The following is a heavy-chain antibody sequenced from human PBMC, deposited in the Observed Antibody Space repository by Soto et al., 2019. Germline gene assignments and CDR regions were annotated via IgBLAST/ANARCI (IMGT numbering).Heavy chain of an antibody. J-gene: IGHJ1*01. Sequence: PGGSLRLSCAASGFTFSSYGMHWVRQAPGKGLEWVAVISYDGSNKYYADSVKGRFTISRDNSKNTLYLQMNSLRAEDTAVYYCARDPYYYDSSGYWFQHWGQGTLVTSPQ. CDR1: GFTFSSYG. V-gene: IGHV3-30*03. CDR3: ARDPYYYDSSGYWFQH. D-gene: IGHD3-22*01. CDR2: ISYDGSNK.